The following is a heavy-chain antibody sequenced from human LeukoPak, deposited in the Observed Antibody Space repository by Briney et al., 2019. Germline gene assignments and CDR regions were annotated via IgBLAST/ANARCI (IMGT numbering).Heavy chain of an antibody. J-gene: IGHJ5*02. Sequence: GGSLRLSCAVSGITLSNYGMSWVRQAPGKGLEWVAGISDSGGRTNYADSVKGRFTISRDNPKNTLYLQMNSLRAEDTAVYFCARAYYDILTGSNWFDPWGQGTLVTVSS. CDR1: GITLSNYG. CDR3: ARAYYDILTGSNWFDP. D-gene: IGHD3-9*01. V-gene: IGHV3-23*01. CDR2: ISDSGGRT.